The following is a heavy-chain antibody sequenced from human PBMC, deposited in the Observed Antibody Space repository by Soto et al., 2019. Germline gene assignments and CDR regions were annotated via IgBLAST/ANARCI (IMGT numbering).Heavy chain of an antibody. D-gene: IGHD3-10*01. Sequence: QLQLQESGPRLVKPSETLSLTCTVSGGSINSSSYYWGWIRQPPGKGLVWIGSVSYSGNTYYNPSLQSRVTISVDTSKNQFSLKLYYVTAADTAVYYCARPVEVSTVIGFAYWGQGTLVTVSS. CDR1: GGSINSSSYY. J-gene: IGHJ4*02. CDR3: ARPVEVSTVIGFAY. CDR2: VSYSGNT. V-gene: IGHV4-39*01.